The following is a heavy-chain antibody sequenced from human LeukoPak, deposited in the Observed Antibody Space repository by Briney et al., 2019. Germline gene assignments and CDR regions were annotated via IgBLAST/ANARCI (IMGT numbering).Heavy chain of an antibody. Sequence: PVASVKVSCKASGGTFSSNAISWVRQAPGQGLEWMGRVIPILGAANYAQKFQGRVTITADISTDTADMELSSLKSEDTAVYYCARVGSGSSWYHQRINYYFDYWGQGTLVTVSS. CDR2: VIPILGAA. CDR1: GGTFSSNA. D-gene: IGHD6-13*01. V-gene: IGHV1-69*04. J-gene: IGHJ4*02. CDR3: ARVGSGSSWYHQRINYYFDY.